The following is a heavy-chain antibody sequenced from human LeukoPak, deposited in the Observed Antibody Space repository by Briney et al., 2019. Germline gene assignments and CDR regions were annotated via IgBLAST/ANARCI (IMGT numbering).Heavy chain of an antibody. J-gene: IGHJ4*02. CDR1: GFTFSGSA. V-gene: IGHV3-73*01. D-gene: IGHD2-2*01. CDR3: TSLAVPAASKFVDY. CDR2: IRSKANSYAI. Sequence: AGGSLRLSCAASGFTFSGSAMHWVRQASGKGLEWVGRIRSKANSYAIAYAASVKGRFTISRDDSKNTAYLQMNSLKTEDTAVYYCTSLAVPAASKFVDYWGQGTLVTVSS.